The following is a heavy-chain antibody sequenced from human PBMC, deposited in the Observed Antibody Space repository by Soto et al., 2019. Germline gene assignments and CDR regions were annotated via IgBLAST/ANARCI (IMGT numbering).Heavy chain of an antibody. J-gene: IGHJ6*02. Sequence: SVKVSCKASGGTFSSYAISWVRQAPGQGLEWMGGIIPIFGTANYAQKFQGRVTITADESTSTAYMELSSLRSEDTAVYYCAREQELGYQLPPLDYYYGMDVWGQGTTVTVSS. CDR1: GGTFSSYA. CDR2: IIPIFGTA. V-gene: IGHV1-69*13. D-gene: IGHD2-2*01. CDR3: AREQELGYQLPPLDYYYGMDV.